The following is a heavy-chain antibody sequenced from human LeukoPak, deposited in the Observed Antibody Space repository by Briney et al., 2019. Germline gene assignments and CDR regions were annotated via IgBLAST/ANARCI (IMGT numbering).Heavy chain of an antibody. V-gene: IGHV4-59*08. CDR2: IYYSGST. J-gene: IGHJ6*02. CDR3: ARGGRLYDFWSGYLKAYYGMDV. D-gene: IGHD3-3*01. CDR1: GGSISSYY. Sequence: SETLSLTCTVSGGSISSYYWSWIRQPPGKGLEWIGYIYYSGSTNYNPSLKSRVTISVDTSKNQFSLKLSSVTAADTAVYYCARGGRLYDFWSGYLKAYYGMDVWGQGTTVTVSS.